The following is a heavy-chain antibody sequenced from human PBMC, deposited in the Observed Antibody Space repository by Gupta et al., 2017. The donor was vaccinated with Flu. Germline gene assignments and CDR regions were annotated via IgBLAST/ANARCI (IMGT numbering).Heavy chain of an antibody. CDR2: DSGSGDIK. J-gene: IGHJ5*02. V-gene: IGHV3-23*01. CDR3: TKGRPYSSSCVGDT. CDR1: GFTFSNFV. Sequence: SGFTFSNFVMNWVRQAPGKGLEWVAHDSGSGDIKYTADSVKGRFSISRDNSKNTLFLQMNSLSPEDTAVYYCTKGRPYSSSCVGDTWGQGTLVTVSS. D-gene: IGHD6-13*01.